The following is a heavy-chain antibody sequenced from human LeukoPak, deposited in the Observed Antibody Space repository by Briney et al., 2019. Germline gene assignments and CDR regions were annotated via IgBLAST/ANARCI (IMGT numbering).Heavy chain of an antibody. V-gene: IGHV3-74*01. J-gene: IGHJ4*02. CDR3: VRDSRWYAIGY. CDR2: INSDGSST. Sequence: GGSLRLSCAASGFTFSSYWMHWVRQAPGKGLVWVSRINSDGSSTSYADSVKGRFTISRDNAKNTLYLQMNSLIAEDTAVYYCVRDSRWYAIGYWGQGTLVTVSS. CDR1: GFTFSSYW. D-gene: IGHD6-19*01.